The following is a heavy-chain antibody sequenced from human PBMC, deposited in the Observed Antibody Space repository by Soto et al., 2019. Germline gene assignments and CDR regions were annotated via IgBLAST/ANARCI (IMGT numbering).Heavy chain of an antibody. CDR3: ARFDYTKYLFDF. Sequence: ASVKVSCKASGYTFTNYGIGWVRQAPGQGLEWMGRISTYRGGPTYAQKLQGRVTMTTDSSTSTAYMELRSLRSDDTALYYCARFDYTKYLFDFWGQGTLVTVS. D-gene: IGHD3-9*01. CDR1: GYTFTNYG. CDR2: ISTYRGGP. J-gene: IGHJ4*02. V-gene: IGHV1-18*01.